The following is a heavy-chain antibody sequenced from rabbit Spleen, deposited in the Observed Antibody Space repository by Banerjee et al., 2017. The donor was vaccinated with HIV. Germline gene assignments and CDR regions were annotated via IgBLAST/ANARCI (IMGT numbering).Heavy chain of an antibody. CDR2: IEPIFGNT. J-gene: IGHJ4*01. D-gene: IGHD2-1*01. V-gene: IGHV1S45*01. Sequence: QEQLVESGGGLVKPGASLTLTCTASGFSFSSSYDICWVRQAPGKGLEWIGYIEPIFGNTYYANWVNGRFTISSHNAQNTLYLQLSSLTAADTATYFCVRDQAGDADYGPYYLNLWGPGTLVTV. CDR3: VRDQAGDADYGPYYLNL. CDR1: GFSFSSSYD.